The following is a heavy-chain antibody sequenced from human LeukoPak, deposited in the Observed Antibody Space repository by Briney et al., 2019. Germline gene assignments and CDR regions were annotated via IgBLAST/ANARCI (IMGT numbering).Heavy chain of an antibody. CDR3: AGPSVTTVTNYAFDI. Sequence: PGGALRLSCAASGFTVSNYVMSGVRQSPRGGLEWGSTFNSSASYTYYTDSVKGRFTISRDNSKNTLHLQMNSLRAEDTAVYYCAGPSVTTVTNYAFDIWGQGTMVTVSS. CDR2: FNSSASYT. J-gene: IGHJ3*02. D-gene: IGHD4-17*01. CDR1: GFTVSNYV. V-gene: IGHV3-23*01.